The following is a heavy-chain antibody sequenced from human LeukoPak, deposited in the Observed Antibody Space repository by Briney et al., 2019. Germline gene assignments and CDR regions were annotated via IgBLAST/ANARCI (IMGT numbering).Heavy chain of an antibody. Sequence: GGSLRLSCVASGFTFSNYDMYWVRQAPGKGLEWVAVIWYDGSDKQYTDSVKGRFTISRDNSKNTVYLQMNSLRVEDTAVYYCARRNGYHLDYWGQGILVTVSS. CDR3: ARRNGYHLDY. CDR1: GFTFSNYD. J-gene: IGHJ4*02. CDR2: IWYDGSDK. V-gene: IGHV3-33*01. D-gene: IGHD1-1*01.